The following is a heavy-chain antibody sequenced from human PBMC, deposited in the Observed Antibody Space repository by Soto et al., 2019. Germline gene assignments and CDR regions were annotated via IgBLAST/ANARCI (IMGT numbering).Heavy chain of an antibody. CDR3: AKDLGDTSPVGFDF. CDR1: RFTFNIYA. J-gene: IGHJ4*02. V-gene: IGHV3-23*01. Sequence: GGSLRLSCAASRFTFNIYAMSWVRRAPGKGLEWVSVISGSGAITYYTDSVKGRFTIYRDNPRTTVYLQMNSLRAEDTAVYYCAKDLGDTSPVGFDFWGQGTLVTVSS. CDR2: ISGSGAIT. D-gene: IGHD2-21*02.